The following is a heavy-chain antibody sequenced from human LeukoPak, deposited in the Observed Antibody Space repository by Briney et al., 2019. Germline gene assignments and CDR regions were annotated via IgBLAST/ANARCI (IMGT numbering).Heavy chain of an antibody. CDR1: GYTFTSYD. D-gene: IGHD3-10*01. V-gene: IGHV1-8*03. J-gene: IGHJ4*02. CDR2: MNPNSGNT. CDR3: ARGLGSGTVLYYFDY. Sequence: ASVKVSCKASGYTFTSYDINWVRQATGQGLEWMGWMNPNSGNTGYAQKFQGRVTITRNTSISTAYMELSSLRSDDTAVYYCARGLGSGTVLYYFDYWGQGTLVTVSS.